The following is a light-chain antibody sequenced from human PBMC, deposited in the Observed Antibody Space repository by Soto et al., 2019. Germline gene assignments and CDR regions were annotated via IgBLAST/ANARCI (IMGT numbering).Light chain of an antibody. V-gene: IGKV1-33*01. J-gene: IGKJ1*01. CDR2: DAS. CDR1: QDIATF. Sequence: DIQMTQSPSSLSASVGNRVTITCQASQDIATFLNWYQQKPGKAPHLLIYDASNLETGVPSRFSGGGSGTHFTFTISNLQPEDIATYYCQQYDNLPPTWTFGQGTKVEIE. CDR3: QQYDNLPPTWT.